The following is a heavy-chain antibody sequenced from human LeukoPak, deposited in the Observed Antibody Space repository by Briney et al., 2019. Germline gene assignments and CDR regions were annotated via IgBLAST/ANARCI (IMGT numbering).Heavy chain of an antibody. J-gene: IGHJ6*02. V-gene: IGHV4-30-4*01. CDR3: ARDRYSSGWLGYGMDV. CDR2: IYYSGST. CDR1: GGSISSGDYY. Sequence: SQTLSLTCTVSGGSISSGDYYWSWIRQPPGTGLEWIGYIYYSGSTYYNPSLKSRVTISVDTSKNQFSLKLSSVTAADTAVYYCARDRYSSGWLGYGMDVWGQGTTVTVSS. D-gene: IGHD6-19*01.